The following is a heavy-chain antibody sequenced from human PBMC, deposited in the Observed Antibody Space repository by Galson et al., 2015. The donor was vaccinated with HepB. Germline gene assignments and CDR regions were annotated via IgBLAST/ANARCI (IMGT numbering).Heavy chain of an antibody. CDR2: ISSNGGST. V-gene: IGHV3-64D*06. D-gene: IGHD3-10*01. CDR1: GFTFSSYA. CDR3: VKVLRGFSRGVNLAFDI. Sequence: SLRLSCAASGFTFSSYAMHWVRQAPGKGLEYVSAISSNGGSTYYADSVKGRFTISRDNSKNTLYLQMSSLRAEDTAVYYCVKVLRGFSRGVNLAFDIWGQGTMVTVSS. J-gene: IGHJ3*02.